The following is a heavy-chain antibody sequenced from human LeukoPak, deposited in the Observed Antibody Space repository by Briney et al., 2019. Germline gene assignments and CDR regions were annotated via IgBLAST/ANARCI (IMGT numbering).Heavy chain of an antibody. CDR1: GYSFTNYW. V-gene: IGHV5-51*01. CDR3: ARQAGFHGSSYDS. D-gene: IGHD3-10*01. CDR2: IYPGDSDT. Sequence: RGESLKISCKGSGYSFTNYWIGWVRQMPGKGLEWMGIIYPGDSDTKYSPSFQGQVTISADKSISSAYLQWTSLKASDTAMYYCARQAGFHGSSYDSWGQGTLVTVPS. J-gene: IGHJ4*02.